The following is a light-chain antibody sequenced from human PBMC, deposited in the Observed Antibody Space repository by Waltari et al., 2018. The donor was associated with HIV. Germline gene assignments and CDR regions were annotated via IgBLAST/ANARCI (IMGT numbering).Light chain of an antibody. CDR3: AAWDDSLNVV. Sequence: QSVLTQPPSASGTPGQRVTISCSGSSSHIGSDTVNWYQQLPGTAPKLLIYSNNQRPSGVPDRFSGSKSGTSASLAISGLQSEDEADYYCAAWDDSLNVVFGGGTKLTVL. CDR2: SNN. J-gene: IGLJ2*01. V-gene: IGLV1-44*01. CDR1: SSHIGSDT.